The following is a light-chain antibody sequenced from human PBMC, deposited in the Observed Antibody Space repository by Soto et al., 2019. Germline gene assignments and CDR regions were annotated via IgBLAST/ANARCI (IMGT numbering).Light chain of an antibody. V-gene: IGLV2-14*01. J-gene: IGLJ2*01. CDR1: STDIGRFNY. CDR3: SSYTNSITVI. Sequence: QSVLTQPASVSGSPGQSITISCPGTSTDIGRFNYVSWYQQHPGKAPKVIIHDVSNRPSGVSNRFSGSKSGNTASLTISGLQPEDEADYYCSSYTNSITVIFGGGTKLTVL. CDR2: DVS.